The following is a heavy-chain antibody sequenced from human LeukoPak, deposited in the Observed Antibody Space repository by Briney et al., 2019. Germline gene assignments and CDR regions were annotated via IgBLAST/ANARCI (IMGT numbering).Heavy chain of an antibody. CDR2: INTNTGNP. D-gene: IGHD3-16*02. CDR1: GYTFTSYA. CDR3: AGEAPLGSYYYYYYGMDV. Sequence: ASVKVSCKASGYTFTSYAMNWVRQAPGQGLEWMGWINTNTGNPTYAQGFTGRFVFSLDTSVSTAYLQIGSLKAEDTAVYYCAGEAPLGSYYYYYYGMDVWGQGTTVTVSS. V-gene: IGHV7-4-1*01. J-gene: IGHJ6*02.